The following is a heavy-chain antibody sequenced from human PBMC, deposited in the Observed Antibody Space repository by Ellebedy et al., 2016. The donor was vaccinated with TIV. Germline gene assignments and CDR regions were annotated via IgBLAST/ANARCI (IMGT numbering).Heavy chain of an antibody. CDR2: LYSGDSP. CDR3: ASSHVDGGFDL. Sequence: GESLKISCAASGFIVGSYYMIWVRQAPGQGLECVSLLYSGDSPYYADSVKGRFTISRDDSKNTLYLQMNSLRADDTAVYYCASSHVDGGFDLWGQGTMVTVSS. D-gene: IGHD3-16*01. V-gene: IGHV3-53*01. CDR1: GFIVGSYY. J-gene: IGHJ3*01.